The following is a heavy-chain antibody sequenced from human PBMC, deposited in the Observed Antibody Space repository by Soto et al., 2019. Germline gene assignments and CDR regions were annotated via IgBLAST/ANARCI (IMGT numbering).Heavy chain of an antibody. CDR1: GVSFNNNG. D-gene: IGHD3-10*01. Sequence: QVQLVQSGAEVKKPGSSVKVSCKTSGVSFNNNGIGWVRQAPGHGLEWMGGVSPPFRTSNYARKFKGRISITADASTGTVNMELSSLTSEDTAQYYCSSVLYYGSGSYSPYGMDVWGQGTKVTVSS. CDR3: SSVLYYGSGSYSPYGMDV. J-gene: IGHJ6*02. V-gene: IGHV1-69*01. CDR2: VSPPFRTS.